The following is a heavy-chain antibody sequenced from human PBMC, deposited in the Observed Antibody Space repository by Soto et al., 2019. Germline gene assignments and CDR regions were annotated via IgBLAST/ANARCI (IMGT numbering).Heavy chain of an antibody. CDR3: AKDAVGWLQPEPLYYFDY. V-gene: IGHV3-30*18. D-gene: IGHD5-18*01. CDR1: GFTFSSYG. Sequence: GGSLRLSCAASGFTFSSYGMHWVRQAPGKGLEWVAVISYDGSNKYYADSVKGRFTISRDNSKNTLYLQMNSLRAEDTAVYYCAKDAVGWLQPEPLYYFDYWGQGTLVTVSS. J-gene: IGHJ4*02. CDR2: ISYDGSNK.